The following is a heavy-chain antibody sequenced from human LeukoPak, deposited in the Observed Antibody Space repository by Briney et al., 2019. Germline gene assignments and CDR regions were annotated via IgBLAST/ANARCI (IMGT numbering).Heavy chain of an antibody. J-gene: IGHJ4*02. Sequence: GGSLRLSCAASGFTFSSYGMHWVRQAPGKGLEWVAVISYDGSNKYYADSVKGRFTISRDNSKNTLHLQMHSLRAEDTAVYYCARDFEAAGFDYWGQGTLVTVSS. D-gene: IGHD6-19*01. V-gene: IGHV3-30*03. CDR2: ISYDGSNK. CDR3: ARDFEAAGFDY. CDR1: GFTFSSYG.